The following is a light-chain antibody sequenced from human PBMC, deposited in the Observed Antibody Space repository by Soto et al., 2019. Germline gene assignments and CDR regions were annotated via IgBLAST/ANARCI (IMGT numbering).Light chain of an antibody. V-gene: IGKV3-20*01. CDR2: GAS. Sequence: EIVSTQSPATLSLSPGERATRSCRASQSIASDYLAWYQQRPGQAPRLLIHGASNRATRIPDRFSGSGSGTDFTLTLTRLEPEDFAVYYCQQYGGSPRTFGQGTKV. CDR1: QSIASDY. J-gene: IGKJ1*01. CDR3: QQYGGSPRT.